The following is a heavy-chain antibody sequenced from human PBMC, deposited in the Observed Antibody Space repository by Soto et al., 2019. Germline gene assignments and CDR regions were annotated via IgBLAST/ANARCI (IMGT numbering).Heavy chain of an antibody. D-gene: IGHD6-13*01. J-gene: IGHJ5*02. Sequence: QVRLVQSGAEVKKPGSSVKVSCKASGGTFSHYAITWLRLAPGQGLEWLGGIIPVFGTVNYAQKFQGRVTLTADESTSTAYMELNRLRSEDTAVYYCARDNPYTNSFGNWFDPWGQGTLVIVS. V-gene: IGHV1-69*01. CDR2: IIPVFGTV. CDR1: GGTFSHYA. CDR3: ARDNPYTNSFGNWFDP.